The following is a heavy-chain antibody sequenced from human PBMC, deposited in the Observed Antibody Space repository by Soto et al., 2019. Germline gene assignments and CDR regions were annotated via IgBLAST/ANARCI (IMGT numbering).Heavy chain of an antibody. J-gene: IGHJ5*02. Sequence: SETLSLTCTVSVGSISTYYWSWIRQPPGKGLEWIGYIHHSGSANYNPSLKSRVNLSVDTSKNQFSVKLTSVTAADTAGYYCAANVHGIRWFFSWFDTLGQGALVT. CDR3: AANVHGIRWFFSWFDT. CDR2: IHHSGSA. V-gene: IGHV4-59*01. CDR1: VGSISTYY. D-gene: IGHD3-10*01.